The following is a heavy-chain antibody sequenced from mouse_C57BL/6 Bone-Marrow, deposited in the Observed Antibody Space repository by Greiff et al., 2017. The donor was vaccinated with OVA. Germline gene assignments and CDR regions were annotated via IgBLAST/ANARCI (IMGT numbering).Heavy chain of an antibody. D-gene: IGHD4-1*01. J-gene: IGHJ4*01. CDR3: ARQDWYAMDY. V-gene: IGHV5-6*02. Sequence: DVKLVESGGDLVKPGGSLKLSCAASGFTFSSYGMSWVRQTPDKRLEWVATISSGGSYTYYPDSVKGRFTISRDNAKNTLYLQMSSLKSEDTAMYYCARQDWYAMDYWGQGTSVTVSS. CDR1: GFTFSSYG. CDR2: ISSGGSYT.